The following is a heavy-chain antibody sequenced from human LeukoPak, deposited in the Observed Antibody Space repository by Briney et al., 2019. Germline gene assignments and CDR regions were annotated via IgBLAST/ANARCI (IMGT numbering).Heavy chain of an antibody. CDR2: ISYDGSNK. Sequence: PGGSLRLSCAASGFTFSSYAMHWVRQAPGKGLEWVAVISYDGSNKYYADSVKGRFTISRDNSKNTLYLQMNSLRAEDTAVYYCAGDAVLQGVYWGQGTLVTVSS. D-gene: IGHD6-6*01. J-gene: IGHJ4*02. V-gene: IGHV3-30-3*01. CDR1: GFTFSSYA. CDR3: AGDAVLQGVY.